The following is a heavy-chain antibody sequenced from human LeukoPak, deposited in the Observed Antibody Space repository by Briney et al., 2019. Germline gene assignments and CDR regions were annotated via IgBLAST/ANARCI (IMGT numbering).Heavy chain of an antibody. CDR3: ARARDHYGDYDSDSDRGYLDY. CDR2: ISSSSSTI. J-gene: IGHJ4*02. V-gene: IGHV3-48*02. CDR1: GFTFSGYS. D-gene: IGHD4-17*01. Sequence: GGSLRLSCAASGFTFSGYSMNWVRQAPGKGLEWVSYISSSSSTIYYADSVKGRFTISRDNAKNSLYLQMNSLRDEDTAVYYCARARDHYGDYDSDSDRGYLDYWGQGTLVTVSS.